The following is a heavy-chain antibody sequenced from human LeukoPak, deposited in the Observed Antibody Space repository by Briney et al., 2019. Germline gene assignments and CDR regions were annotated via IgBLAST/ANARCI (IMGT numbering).Heavy chain of an antibody. V-gene: IGHV1-2*02. CDR2: INPNSGGT. J-gene: IGHJ4*02. CDR1: GYTFTGYY. D-gene: IGHD6-6*01. Sequence: ASVKVSCKASGYTFTGYYIHWVRQAPGQGLEWMGWINPNSGGTNYAQNLEGRVTMTRDTSISTAYMELSSLTSDDTAVYYCARALSSLRLYYFDYCGQGTLITVSS. CDR3: ARALSSLRLYYFDY.